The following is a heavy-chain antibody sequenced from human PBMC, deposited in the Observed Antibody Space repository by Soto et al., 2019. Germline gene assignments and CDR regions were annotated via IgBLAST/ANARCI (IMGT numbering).Heavy chain of an antibody. V-gene: IGHV1-24*01. CDR1: GDALEGIS. J-gene: IGHJ5*02. D-gene: IGHD2-15*01. CDR2: FDPEDGET. Sequence: GSVKVSSKVSGDALEGISRRWVRHAPGKGLEWMGGFDPEDGETIYAQKFQGRVTMTEDTSTDTAYMELSSLRSEDTAVYYCATADXSGGSCYLSEYWFDPWGQGTLVTVSS. CDR3: ATADXSGGSCYLSEYWFDP.